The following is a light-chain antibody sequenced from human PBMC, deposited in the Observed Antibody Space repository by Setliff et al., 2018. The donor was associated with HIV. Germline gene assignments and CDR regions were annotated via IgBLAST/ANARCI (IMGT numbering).Light chain of an antibody. CDR2: LAS. Sequence: DIVLTQSPVSLSVTPGESAYISCKSSQSLLSNNGKNYLDWHLQKPGQSPHLLISLASNWASGVPVRFNGSGSGTDFTLMISRVEAVDVGIYYCMQVLQAPLTFGQGTRLEIK. CDR3: MQVLQAPLT. V-gene: IGKV2-28*01. CDR1: QSLLSNNGKNY. J-gene: IGKJ5*01.